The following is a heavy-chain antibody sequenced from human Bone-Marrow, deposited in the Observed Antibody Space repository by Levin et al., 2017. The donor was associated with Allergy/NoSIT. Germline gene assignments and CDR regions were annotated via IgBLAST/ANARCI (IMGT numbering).Heavy chain of an antibody. CDR3: GRDRPGYYDYSSDRIFYGIDV. CDR2: ISSTGNST. Sequence: GGSLRLSCAASKFTFSDYDMNWIRQGPGKGLEWVSSISSTGNSTYYAASLRGRFTVSRDNAKYSLYLQINSLTPADTAVYYCGRDRPGYYDYSSDRIFYGIDVWGRGTSVTVSS. D-gene: IGHD3-22*01. V-gene: IGHV3-11*01. CDR1: KFTFSDYD. J-gene: IGHJ6*02.